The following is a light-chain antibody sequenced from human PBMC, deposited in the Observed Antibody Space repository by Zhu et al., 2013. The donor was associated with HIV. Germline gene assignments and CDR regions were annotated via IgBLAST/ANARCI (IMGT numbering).Light chain of an antibody. CDR1: NIGRKT. CDR3: QVWDSSSDHYV. J-gene: IGLJ1*01. Sequence: SYELTQPPSVSLAPGKTAIITCGGNNIGRKTVHWYQQKPGQAPVLVVHDDRARPSGIPERFSGSNSDNTATLTISGVEVGDEADYYCQVWDSSSDHYVFGTGTKVTVL. CDR2: DDR. V-gene: IGLV3-21*03.